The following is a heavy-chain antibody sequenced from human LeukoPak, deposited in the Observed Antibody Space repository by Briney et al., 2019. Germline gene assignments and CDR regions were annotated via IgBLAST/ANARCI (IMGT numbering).Heavy chain of an antibody. CDR1: GFTFSSYS. CDR3: ARGRGYSYGRRGLGYYYMDV. Sequence: PGGSLRLSCAASGFTFSSYSMNWVRQPPGKGLEWIGEINHSGSTNYNPSLKSRVTISVDTSKNQFSLKLSSVTAADTAVYYCARGRGYSYGRRGLGYYYMDVWGKGTTVTVSS. J-gene: IGHJ6*03. D-gene: IGHD5-18*01. CDR2: INHSGST. V-gene: IGHV4-34*01.